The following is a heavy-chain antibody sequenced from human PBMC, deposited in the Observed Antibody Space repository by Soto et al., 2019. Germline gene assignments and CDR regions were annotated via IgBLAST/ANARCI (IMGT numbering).Heavy chain of an antibody. CDR1: GYTFTHFY. Sequence: QVQLEQSGAEVKKPGDSVKVSCKASGYTFTHFYITWVRQAPGQGLEWMGAISPHNFNTNYAQKFRGRVTLTTEKSTKTAYIDLRSLTSDDTAVYYWARDEGGYDILTGYYKAHHFDYWGQGVPVTVSS. D-gene: IGHD3-9*01. CDR3: ARDEGGYDILTGYYKAHHFDY. V-gene: IGHV1-18*01. CDR2: ISPHNFNT. J-gene: IGHJ4*02.